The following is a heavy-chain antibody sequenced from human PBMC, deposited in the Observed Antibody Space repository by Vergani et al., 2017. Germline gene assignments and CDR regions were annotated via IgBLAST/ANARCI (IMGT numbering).Heavy chain of an antibody. J-gene: IGHJ5*02. CDR3: AHRRAPGIYCSGGSCFGSDWFDP. CDR1: GFSLSTSGVG. Sequence: QITLKESGPTLVKPTQTLTLSCTFSGFSLSTSGVGVGWFRQPPGKALEWLALIYWDDDKRYSPSLKSRLTITKDTSKNQVVLTMTNMDPVDTATYYCAHRRAPGIYCSGGSCFGSDWFDPWGQGTLVTVSS. CDR2: IYWDDDK. V-gene: IGHV2-5*02. D-gene: IGHD2-15*01.